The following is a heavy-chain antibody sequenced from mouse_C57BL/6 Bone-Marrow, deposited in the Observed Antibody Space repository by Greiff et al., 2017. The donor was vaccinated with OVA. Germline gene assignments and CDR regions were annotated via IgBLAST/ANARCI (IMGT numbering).Heavy chain of an antibody. CDR3: ARMGDYYGSSQAWFAY. J-gene: IGHJ3*01. Sequence: VQRVESGPGLVQPSQSLSITCTVSGFSLTSYGVHWVRQSPGKGLEWLGVIWSGGSTDYNAAFISRLSISKDNSKSQVFFKMNSLQADDTAIYYCARMGDYYGSSQAWFAYWGQGTLVTVSA. D-gene: IGHD1-1*01. V-gene: IGHV2-2*01. CDR2: IWSGGST. CDR1: GFSLTSYG.